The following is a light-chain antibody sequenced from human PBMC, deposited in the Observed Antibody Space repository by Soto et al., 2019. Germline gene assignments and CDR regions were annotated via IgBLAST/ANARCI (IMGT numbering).Light chain of an antibody. CDR2: DAS. V-gene: IGKV1-5*01. CDR3: QQYNSYST. J-gene: IGKJ1*01. CDR1: QSISSW. Sequence: MPLSPSTLSASVGDRVTITCRASQSISSWLAWYQQKPGKAPKVLIFDASSLESGVPSRFSGSGSATEFTLTISSLQPDDFATYYCQQYNSYSTFGQGTKVAIK.